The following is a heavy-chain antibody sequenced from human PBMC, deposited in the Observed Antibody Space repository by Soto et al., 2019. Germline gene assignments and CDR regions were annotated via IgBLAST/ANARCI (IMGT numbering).Heavy chain of an antibody. CDR3: ARAPGSSGWYYFDY. J-gene: IGHJ4*02. Sequence: PGGSLRLSCAASGFTFSSYDMHWVRQATGKGLEWVSAIGTAGDTYYPGSVKGRFTISRENAKNSLYLQMNSLRAGDTAVYYCARAPGSSGWYYFDYWGQGTLVTVSS. V-gene: IGHV3-13*01. CDR1: GFTFSSYD. CDR2: IGTAGDT. D-gene: IGHD6-19*01.